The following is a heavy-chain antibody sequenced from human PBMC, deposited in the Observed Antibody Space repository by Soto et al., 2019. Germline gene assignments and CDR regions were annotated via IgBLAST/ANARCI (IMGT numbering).Heavy chain of an antibody. D-gene: IGHD2-15*01. V-gene: IGHV3-23*01. CDR1: RFTFSTYA. Sequence: GRSLRLSCAASRFTFSTYAMSWVRQAPGKGLEWVSAITGSGDTTYYADSVKGRFTISRDNSKNTLYLQINSLRAEDTAIFYCAKETLLNWFVPWGQGTKVPVYS. CDR3: AKETLLNWFVP. CDR2: ITGSGDTT. J-gene: IGHJ5*01.